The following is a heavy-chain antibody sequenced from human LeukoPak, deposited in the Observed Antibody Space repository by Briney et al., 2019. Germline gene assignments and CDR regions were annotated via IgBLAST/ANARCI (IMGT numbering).Heavy chain of an antibody. CDR2: IYYSGST. CDR1: GGSISSYC. D-gene: IGHD2-15*01. V-gene: IGHV4-59*08. CDR3: ARHRGAYCSGGNCYSSYYFDY. Sequence: PSETLSLTCTVSGGSISSYCWSWIRQPPGKGLKWIGYIYYSGSTNYNPSLKSRVTISIDASKIQFSLKLSSVTAADTAVYYCARHRGAYCSGGNCYSSYYFDYWGQGTLVTVSS. J-gene: IGHJ4*02.